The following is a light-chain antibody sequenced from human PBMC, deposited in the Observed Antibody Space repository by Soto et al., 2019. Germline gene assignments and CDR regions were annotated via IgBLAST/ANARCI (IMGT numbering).Light chain of an antibody. V-gene: IGKV3-20*01. CDR3: PQYGSSLYT. Sequence: EIVLTQSPGTLSLSPGERATLSCRASQSVSSSYLAWYQQKPGQAPRLLIYGASSRATGIPDRFSGSGSGTDFTFTISRLEPEDFAVYYCPQYGSSLYTFGQGTKLEIK. CDR2: GAS. J-gene: IGKJ2*01. CDR1: QSVSSSY.